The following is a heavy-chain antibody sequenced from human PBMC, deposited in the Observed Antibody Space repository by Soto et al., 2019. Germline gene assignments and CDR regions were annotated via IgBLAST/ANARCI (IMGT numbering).Heavy chain of an antibody. CDR1: GYNFNHYY. D-gene: IGHD6-13*01. V-gene: IGHV5-51*01. J-gene: IGHJ4*02. Sequence: PGESLKISCQASGYNFNHYYIAWMRQIPGRGLEWVGLIYPGDSDSRYSPSFQGQVTMSVDRSTDTAYLQWSSLKASDSGIYCCAKQRRVTTAVGEKGFDYWGQGTLVTVSS. CDR2: IYPGDSDS. CDR3: AKQRRVTTAVGEKGFDY.